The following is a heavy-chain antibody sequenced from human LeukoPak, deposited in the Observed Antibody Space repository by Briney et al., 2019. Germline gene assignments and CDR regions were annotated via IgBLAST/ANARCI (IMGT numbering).Heavy chain of an antibody. CDR3: ASSITGTTGFSFAAYYYYMDV. Sequence: GASVKVSCKASGGTFSSYAISWVRQAPGQGLEWMGGIIPIFGTANYAQKFQGRVTITTDESTSTAYMELSSLRPEDTAVYYCASSITGTTGFSFAAYYYYMDVWGKGTTVTVSS. J-gene: IGHJ6*03. CDR2: IIPIFGTA. D-gene: IGHD1-7*01. CDR1: GGTFSSYA. V-gene: IGHV1-69*05.